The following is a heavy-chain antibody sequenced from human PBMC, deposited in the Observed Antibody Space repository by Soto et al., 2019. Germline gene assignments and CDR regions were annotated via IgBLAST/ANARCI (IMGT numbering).Heavy chain of an antibody. V-gene: IGHV1-69*13. J-gene: IGHJ4*02. Sequence: GASVKVSCKASGGTFSSYAISWVRQAPGQGLEWMGGIIPIFGTANYAQKFQGRVTITADESTSTAYMELSSLRSEDTAVYYCASESVSGYSYVLAFDYWGQGTLVTVSS. CDR1: GGTFSSYA. CDR2: IIPIFGTA. D-gene: IGHD5-18*01. CDR3: ASESVSGYSYVLAFDY.